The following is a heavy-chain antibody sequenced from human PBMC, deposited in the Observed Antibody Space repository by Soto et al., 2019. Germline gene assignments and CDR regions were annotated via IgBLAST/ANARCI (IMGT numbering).Heavy chain of an antibody. CDR2: VDSGGSGT. CDR3: ATVFEH. Sequence: VPLVESGGGSVQPGGSLRLSCVSSGITFSGFWMHWVRQVPGKGLVWVARVDSGGSGTSYADSVKGRFTISRDNAKNTLSLQMDSLRVEDTAVYYCATVFEHWGQGIPVTVSS. J-gene: IGHJ4*02. V-gene: IGHV3-74*01. CDR1: GITFSGFW.